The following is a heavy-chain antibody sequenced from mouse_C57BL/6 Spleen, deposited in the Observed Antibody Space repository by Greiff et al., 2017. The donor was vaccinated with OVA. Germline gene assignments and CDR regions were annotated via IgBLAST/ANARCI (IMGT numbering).Heavy chain of an antibody. V-gene: IGHV1-52*01. CDR1: GYTFTSYW. CDR3: ARGNFPWYFDV. CDR2: IDPSDSET. J-gene: IGHJ1*03. Sequence: VQLKQPGAELVRPGSSVKLSCKASGYTFTSYWMHWVKQRPIQGLEWIGNIDPSDSETHYNQKFKDKATLTVDKSSSTAYMQLSSLTSEDSAVYYCARGNFPWYFDVWGTGTTVTVSS.